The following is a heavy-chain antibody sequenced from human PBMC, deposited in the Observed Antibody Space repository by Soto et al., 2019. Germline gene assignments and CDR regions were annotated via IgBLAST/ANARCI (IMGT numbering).Heavy chain of an antibody. CDR2: ISYDGSNK. J-gene: IGHJ6*02. D-gene: IGHD5-18*01. V-gene: IGHV3-30-3*01. Sequence: LRLSCAASGFTFSSYAMHWVRQAPGKGLEWVAVISYDGSNKYYADSVKGRFTISRDNSKNTLYLQMNSLRAEDTAVYYCARAVDTAVVYYYYYGMDVWGQGTPVTV. CDR1: GFTFSSYA. CDR3: ARAVDTAVVYYYYYGMDV.